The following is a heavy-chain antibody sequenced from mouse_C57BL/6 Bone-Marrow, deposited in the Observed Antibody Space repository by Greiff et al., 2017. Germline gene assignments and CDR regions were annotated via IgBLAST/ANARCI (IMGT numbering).Heavy chain of an antibody. J-gene: IGHJ2*01. CDR1: GFNIKDDY. CDR3: TMGDGSSWYFDY. CDR2: IDPENGDT. Sequence: EVMLVESGAELVRPGASVKLSCTASGFNIKDDYMHWVKQRPEQGLEWIGWIDPENGDTEYASKFQGKATITADTSSNTAYLQLSSLTSEDTAVYYCTMGDGSSWYFDYWGQGTTLTVSS. D-gene: IGHD1-1*01. V-gene: IGHV14-4*01.